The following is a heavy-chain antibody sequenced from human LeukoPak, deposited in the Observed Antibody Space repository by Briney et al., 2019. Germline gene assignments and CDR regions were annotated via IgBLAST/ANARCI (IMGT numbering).Heavy chain of an antibody. CDR1: GGSIGSHY. CDR2: IYYSGST. Sequence: SETLSLTCTVSGGSIGSHYWSWIRQPPGKGLEWIGYIYYSGSTNYNPSLKSRVTMSVDTSKNQFSLKLSSVTAADTAVYYCARGLGGSTDYWGQGTLVTVSS. CDR3: ARGLGGSTDY. J-gene: IGHJ4*02. V-gene: IGHV4-59*11. D-gene: IGHD2-15*01.